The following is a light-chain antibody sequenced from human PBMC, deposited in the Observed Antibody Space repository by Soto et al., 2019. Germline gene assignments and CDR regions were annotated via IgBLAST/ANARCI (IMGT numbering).Light chain of an antibody. Sequence: QSALSQPASVSGSPGQSITISCSGISSDLGSYKLVSWYQQLPGKAPKLVIYEVNERPSGISKRFSGSKSGNTASLTISGLQPEDEADYYCCSYGDTNNFIRFGGGTKVTVL. CDR1: SSDLGSYKL. CDR2: EVN. V-gene: IGLV2-23*02. J-gene: IGLJ2*01. CDR3: CSYGDTNNFIR.